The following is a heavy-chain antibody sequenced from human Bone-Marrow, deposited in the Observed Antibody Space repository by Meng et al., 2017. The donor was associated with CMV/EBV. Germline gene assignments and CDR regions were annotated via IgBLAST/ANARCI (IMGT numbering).Heavy chain of an antibody. CDR2: ISSSSSYI. CDR3: ARDLRSSGSYYYYYGMDV. J-gene: IGHJ6*02. D-gene: IGHD6-19*01. Sequence: GGSLRLSCAASGFTFSSYSMNWVRQAPGKGLEWVSSISSSSSYIYYADSVKGRFTISRDNAKNSLYLQMNSLRAEDTAVYYCARDLRSSGSYYYYYGMDVWGQGNTVTVSS. V-gene: IGHV3-21*01. CDR1: GFTFSSYS.